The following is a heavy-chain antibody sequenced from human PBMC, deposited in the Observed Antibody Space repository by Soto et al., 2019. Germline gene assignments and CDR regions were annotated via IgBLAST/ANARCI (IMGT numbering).Heavy chain of an antibody. D-gene: IGHD4-17*01. CDR1: GGSISSYY. CDR2: IYYSGST. V-gene: IGHV4-59*08. CDR3: ARLRRPGTVTDY. J-gene: IGHJ4*02. Sequence: SETLSLTCTVSGGSISSYYWSWIRQPPGKGLEWIGYIYYSGSTNYNPSLKSRVTISVDTSKNQFSLKLSSVTAADTAVYYCARLRRPGTVTDYWGQGTLVTVSS.